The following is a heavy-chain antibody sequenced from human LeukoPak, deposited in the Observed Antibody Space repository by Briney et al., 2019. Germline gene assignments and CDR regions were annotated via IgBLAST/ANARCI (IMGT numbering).Heavy chain of an antibody. CDR2: IYYSGST. CDR3: ARDRRAVAGPAFDY. J-gene: IGHJ4*02. CDR1: GGSISSYY. D-gene: IGHD6-19*01. Sequence: SETLSLTCTVSGGSISSYYWSWIRQPPGKGLEWIGYIYYSGSTNYNPSLKSRVTISVDTSKNQFSLKLSSVTAADTAVYYRARDRRAVAGPAFDYWGQGTLVTVSS. V-gene: IGHV4-59*12.